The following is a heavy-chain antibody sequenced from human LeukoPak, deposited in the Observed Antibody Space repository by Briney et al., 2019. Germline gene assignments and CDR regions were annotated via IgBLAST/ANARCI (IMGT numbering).Heavy chain of an antibody. J-gene: IGHJ5*02. CDR2: IYYSGST. D-gene: IGHD2-15*01. CDR1: GGSFSGYY. V-gene: IGHV4-59*01. Sequence: SETLSLTCAVYGGSFSGYYWSWIRQPPGKGLEWIGYIYYSGSTNYNPSLKSRVTISVDMSKNQFSLKLSSVTAADTAVYYCARIFVYCSGDSCYWGWFDPWGQGTLVTVSS. CDR3: ARIFVYCSGDSCYWGWFDP.